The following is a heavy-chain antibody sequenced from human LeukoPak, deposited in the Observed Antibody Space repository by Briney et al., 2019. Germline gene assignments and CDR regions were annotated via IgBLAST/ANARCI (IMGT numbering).Heavy chain of an antibody. D-gene: IGHD3-3*01. CDR1: GGSISSYY. J-gene: IGHJ4*02. CDR2: IYTSGST. Sequence: SETLSLTCTVSGGSISSYYWSWIRQPAGKGLEWIGRIYTSGSTNYNPSLKSRVTMSVDTSKNQFSLKLSSVTAADTAVYYCARSVKRYRWSGYYYFDYWGQGTLVTVSS. V-gene: IGHV4-4*07. CDR3: ARSVKRYRWSGYYYFDY.